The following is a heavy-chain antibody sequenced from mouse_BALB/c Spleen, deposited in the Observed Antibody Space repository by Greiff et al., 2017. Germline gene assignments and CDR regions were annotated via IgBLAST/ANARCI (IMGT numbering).Heavy chain of an antibody. J-gene: IGHJ2*01. CDR3: NAGSSGYAFVY. CDR2: IDPENGVT. Sequence: VQLQQSGAELVRSGASVKLSCTASGFNIKDYYMHWVKQRPEQGLEWIGWIDPENGVTESAPKFQGKATMTADTSSNTAYLQLSSLTSEDTANYYCNAGSSGYAFVYWGDGTALTVSS. CDR1: GFNIKDYY. V-gene: IGHV14-4*02. D-gene: IGHD3-1*01.